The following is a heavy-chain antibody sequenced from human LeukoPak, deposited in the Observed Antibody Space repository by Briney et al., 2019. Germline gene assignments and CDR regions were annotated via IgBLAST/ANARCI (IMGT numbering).Heavy chain of an antibody. V-gene: IGHV3-30*01. CDR2: ISSGGVYD. CDR3: ARDSTYYYDSGSSGPHYFDN. J-gene: IGHJ4*02. D-gene: IGHD3-10*01. CDR1: GFTFSSYA. Sequence: PGRSLRLSCAVSGFTFSSYAMHWVRQAPGKGLEWVSVISSGGVYDYYADSVKGRFTISRDNSKNTLYLQLNSLTTEDTAVYYCARDSTYYYDSGSSGPHYFDNWGQGTLVTVSS.